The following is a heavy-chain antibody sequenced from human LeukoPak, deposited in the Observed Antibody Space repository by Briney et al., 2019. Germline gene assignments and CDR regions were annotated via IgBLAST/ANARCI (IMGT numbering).Heavy chain of an antibody. J-gene: IGHJ4*02. D-gene: IGHD1-1*01. V-gene: IGHV1-2*02. Sequence: ASLKVSCKASRYTFTGYYMHWVRPAPGQGLGWMGWINPNSGGTNYAQKFQGRVPMTRDTSISTAYMELRRLRSDHTAVYYCAREGVDWNHSVYYFDYWGQGTLVTVSS. CDR1: RYTFTGYY. CDR3: AREGVDWNHSVYYFDY. CDR2: INPNSGGT.